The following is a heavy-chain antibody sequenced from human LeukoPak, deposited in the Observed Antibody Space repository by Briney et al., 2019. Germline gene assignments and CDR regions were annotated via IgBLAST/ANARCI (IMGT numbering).Heavy chain of an antibody. V-gene: IGHV3-23*01. J-gene: IGHJ4*02. CDR1: GFTFSTYA. CDR3: AKFTRTLVRGALVN. D-gene: IGHD3-10*01. Sequence: VGSLSLSCAPSGFTFSTYAMSWVRQAPGKGLEWVSAIGGSGGSTYYADSVKGRFTISRDDSKNTLYMQMNSLRAEDTAIYYCAKFTRTLVRGALVNWGQGTLVTVSP. CDR2: IGGSGGST.